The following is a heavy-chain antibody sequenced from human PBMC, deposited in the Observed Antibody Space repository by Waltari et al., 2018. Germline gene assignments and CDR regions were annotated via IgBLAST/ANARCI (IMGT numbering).Heavy chain of an antibody. CDR1: GYTFTTDW. V-gene: IGHV5-10-1*03. Sequence: EVQLVQSGAEAKKPGESLRISCKGSGYTFTTDWITWVRQMPGKGLEWMGGIDPRDSYTNYGPPFRGHVTFSVDKSTRTAYLQWTSLKASDSAMYYCALGSNWFLHWGQGSLVTVSS. D-gene: IGHD3-16*01. J-gene: IGHJ5*02. CDR2: IDPRDSYT. CDR3: ALGSNWFLH.